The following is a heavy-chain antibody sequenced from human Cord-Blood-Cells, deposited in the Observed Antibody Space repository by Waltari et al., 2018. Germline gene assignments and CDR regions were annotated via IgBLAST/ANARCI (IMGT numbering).Heavy chain of an antibody. CDR3: ARARDLNWGFSFDY. J-gene: IGHJ4*02. D-gene: IGHD7-27*01. CDR2: IKHSGST. Sequence: QVQLQQWGAGLLKPSETLSLTCAVYGGSFSGYYWSWIRQPPGKGLEWIGEIKHSGSTNYNPSLKSRVTISVDTSKNQFSLKLSSVTAADTAVYYCARARDLNWGFSFDYWGQGTLVTVSS. CDR1: GGSFSGYY. V-gene: IGHV4-34*01.